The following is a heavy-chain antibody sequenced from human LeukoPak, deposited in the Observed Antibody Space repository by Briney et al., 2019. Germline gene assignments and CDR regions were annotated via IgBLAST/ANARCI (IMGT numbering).Heavy chain of an antibody. D-gene: IGHD1-26*01. Sequence: SGGSLRLSCAASGFTFSDYAMSWACQAPGKGLEWVSTISGSGGSTDYADFVRGRFTISRDNSKNTVYLQMNSLRAEDTAVYYCAKPSHLSGSYRAFDYWGQGTLATVSS. CDR2: ISGSGGST. J-gene: IGHJ4*02. CDR3: AKPSHLSGSYRAFDY. V-gene: IGHV3-23*01. CDR1: GFTFSDYA.